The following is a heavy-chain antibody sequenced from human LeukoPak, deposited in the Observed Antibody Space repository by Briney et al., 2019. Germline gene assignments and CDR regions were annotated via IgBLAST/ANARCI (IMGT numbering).Heavy chain of an antibody. J-gene: IGHJ3*02. CDR1: GFTFSSYS. CDR3: ARDNSERFLLTGAFDI. CDR2: ISSSSSTI. D-gene: IGHD2-8*02. Sequence: AGGSLRLSCAASGFTFSSYSMNWVRQAPGKGLEWVSYISSSSSTIYYADSVKGRFTISRDNAKNSLYLQMNSLRAEDTAVYYCARDNSERFLLTGAFDIWGQGTMVTVSS. V-gene: IGHV3-48*04.